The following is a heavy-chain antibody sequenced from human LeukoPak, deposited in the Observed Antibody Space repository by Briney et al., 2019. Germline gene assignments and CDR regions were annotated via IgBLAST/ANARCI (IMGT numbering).Heavy chain of an antibody. CDR1: GGTFSSYA. CDR3: ARASVGATKAYFDY. CDR2: IIPILGIA. D-gene: IGHD1-26*01. Sequence: ASVKVSCKASGGTFSSYAISWVRQAPGQGLEWMGRIIPILGIANYAQKFQGRVTITADKSTSTAYMELSSLRSEDTAVYYCARASVGATKAYFDYWGQGTLVTVSS. V-gene: IGHV1-69*04. J-gene: IGHJ4*02.